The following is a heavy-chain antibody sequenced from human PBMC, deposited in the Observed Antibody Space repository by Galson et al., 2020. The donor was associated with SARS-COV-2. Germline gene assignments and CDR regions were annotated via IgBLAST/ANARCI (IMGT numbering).Heavy chain of an antibody. CDR2: ISYDGSNK. J-gene: IGHJ6*02. Sequence: TGGSLRLSCAASGFTFSNYGMHWVRQAPGKGLEWVAVISYDGSNKYYADSVKGRFTISRDNSKNTLYLQMNSLRAEDTAVYYCAKVLPDPFTMVRGRTVGVYYYGMDVWGQGTTVTVSS. CDR1: GFTFSNYG. CDR3: AKVLPDPFTMVRGRTVGVYYYGMDV. V-gene: IGHV3-30*18. D-gene: IGHD3-10*01.